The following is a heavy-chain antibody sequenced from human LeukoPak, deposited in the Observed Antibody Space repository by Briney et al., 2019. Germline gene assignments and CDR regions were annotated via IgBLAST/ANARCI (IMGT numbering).Heavy chain of an antibody. CDR1: GFTFSSYW. J-gene: IGHJ6*02. Sequence: GGSLRLSCAASGFTFSSYWMHWVRQAPGKGLVWVSRINSDGSSTSYADSVKGRFTISRDNAKNTLYLQMNSLRAEDTAVYYCARWSWGYYYYYGMDVWGQGTTVTVSS. CDR2: INSDGSST. V-gene: IGHV3-74*01. CDR3: ARWSWGYYYYYGMDV. D-gene: IGHD3-16*01.